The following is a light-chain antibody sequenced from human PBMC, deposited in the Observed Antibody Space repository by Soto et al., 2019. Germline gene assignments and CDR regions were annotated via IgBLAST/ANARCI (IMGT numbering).Light chain of an antibody. CDR2: DVT. CDR1: SSDVGGYDY. J-gene: IGLJ1*01. Sequence: QSVLTQPRSVSGYPGQSVTISCTGTSSDVGGYDYVSWYQQHPGKAPKLMIYDVTKRPSGVPDRFSGSRSGNTASLTISGLQAEDDADYYCCSYAGTYTFYVFGTGTKLTVL. V-gene: IGLV2-11*01. CDR3: CSYAGTYTFYV.